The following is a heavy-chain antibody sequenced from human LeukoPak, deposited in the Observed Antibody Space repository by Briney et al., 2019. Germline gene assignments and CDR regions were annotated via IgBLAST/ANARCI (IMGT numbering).Heavy chain of an antibody. CDR3: ARESGQSSGRSGYYYYYGMDV. D-gene: IGHD6-19*01. Sequence: ASVKVSCKASGYTFTGYYMHWVRQAPGQGLEWMGWINPNSGGTNYAQKFQGRVTMTRDTSISTAYMELSRLRSDDTAVYYCARESGQSSGRSGYYYYYGMDVWGQGTTVTVSS. CDR1: GYTFTGYY. J-gene: IGHJ6*02. V-gene: IGHV1-2*02. CDR2: INPNSGGT.